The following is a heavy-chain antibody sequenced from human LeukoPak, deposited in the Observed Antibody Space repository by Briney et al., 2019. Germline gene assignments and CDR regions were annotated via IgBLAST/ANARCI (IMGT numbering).Heavy chain of an antibody. CDR1: GGTFSSYA. CDR2: LIPIFGTA. D-gene: IGHD2-15*01. V-gene: IGHV1-69*13. Sequence: ASVKVSCKASGGTFSSYAISWVRQAPGQGHEWMGGLIPIFGTANYAQKFQGRVTITADESTSTAYMELSSLRSEDTAVYYCAREYCSGGSCYSWSGHYYYYYYMDVWGKGTTVTVSS. J-gene: IGHJ6*03. CDR3: AREYCSGGSCYSWSGHYYYYYYMDV.